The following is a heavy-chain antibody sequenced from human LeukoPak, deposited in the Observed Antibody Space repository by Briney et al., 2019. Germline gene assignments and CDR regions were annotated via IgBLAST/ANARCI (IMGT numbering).Heavy chain of an antibody. J-gene: IGHJ4*02. D-gene: IGHD6-19*01. V-gene: IGHV4-38-2*02. CDR3: ARAISTVAGGGTFDY. CDR1: GYSISSGYY. Sequence: PSETLSLTCTVSGYSISSGYYWGRSRQPPAKALPWIGCIYHSGSTSYNPSLKSRVTISVDTSKNQFSLKLSSVTAADTAVYYCARAISTVAGGGTFDYWGQGTLVTVSS. CDR2: IYHSGST.